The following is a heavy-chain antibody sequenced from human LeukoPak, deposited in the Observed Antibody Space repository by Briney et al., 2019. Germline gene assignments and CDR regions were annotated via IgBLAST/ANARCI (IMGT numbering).Heavy chain of an antibody. CDR3: ARSRYCSSTSCSEFDY. D-gene: IGHD2-2*01. V-gene: IGHV4-59*01. Sequence: PSETLSLTCAVYGGSFSGYYWSWIRQPPGKGLEWIGYISYSGSTNYNPSLKSRVTILVDTSKNQFSLRLSSVTAADTAVYYCARSRYCSSTSCSEFDYWGQGTLVTVSS. J-gene: IGHJ4*02. CDR1: GGSFSGYY. CDR2: ISYSGST.